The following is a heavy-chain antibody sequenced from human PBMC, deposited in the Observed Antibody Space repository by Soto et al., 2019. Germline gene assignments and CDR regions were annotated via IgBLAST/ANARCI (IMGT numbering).Heavy chain of an antibody. J-gene: IGHJ4*02. CDR3: ASASTTVTALDY. CDR1: GGSISSGGYS. V-gene: IGHV4-30-2*01. CDR2: IYHSGST. Sequence: QLQLQESGSGLVKPSQTLSLTCAVSGGSISSGGYSWSWIRQPPGKGLEWIGYIYHSGSTYFNPSPESRVTISGDGAKNQFSLKLSSATAADTAVYYCASASTTVTALDYWGQGTLVTVSS. D-gene: IGHD4-17*01.